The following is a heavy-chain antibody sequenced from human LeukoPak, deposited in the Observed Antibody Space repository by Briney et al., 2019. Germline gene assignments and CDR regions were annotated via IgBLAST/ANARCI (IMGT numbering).Heavy chain of an antibody. CDR2: ISTSGDRT. Sequence: GGSLRLSCAASGFTFSTYAMTWVRQAPGKGLEWVSGISTSGDRTYYADSVKGRFTISRDNSKNTVYLQMDSLRAEDTAIYYCAKTTTGYSSGRYPAWPIDYWGQGTLVTVSS. CDR1: GFTFSTYA. V-gene: IGHV3-23*01. CDR3: AKTTTGYSSGRYPAWPIDY. D-gene: IGHD2-15*01. J-gene: IGHJ4*02.